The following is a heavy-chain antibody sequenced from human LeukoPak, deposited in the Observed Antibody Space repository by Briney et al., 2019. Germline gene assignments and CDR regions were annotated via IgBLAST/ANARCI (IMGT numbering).Heavy chain of an antibody. CDR3: ARDLGDGYLANDY. J-gene: IGHJ4*02. CDR2: FYYSGST. Sequence: PSETLSLTCTVSGGSISSGAYYWSWIRQHPGKGLEWIGYFYYSGSTYYNPSLKSRVTVSVDTSKSQFSLDLSSVTAADTAVYYCARDLGDGYLANDYWGQGTLVTVSS. V-gene: IGHV4-31*03. CDR1: GGSISSGAYY. D-gene: IGHD5-24*01.